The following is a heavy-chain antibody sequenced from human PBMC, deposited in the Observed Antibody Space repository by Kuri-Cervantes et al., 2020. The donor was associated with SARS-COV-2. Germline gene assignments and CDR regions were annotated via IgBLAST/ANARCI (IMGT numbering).Heavy chain of an antibody. CDR1: GGSISSYY. CDR2: IYYSGST. D-gene: IGHD2-2*01. Sequence: SETLSLTCTVSGGSISSYYWSWIRQPPGKGLEWIGYIYYSGSTNYNPSLKSRVTISVDTSKNQFSLKLSSVTAADTAMYYCARGVVVVPAAVIFFDYWGQGTLVTVSS. V-gene: IGHV4-59*01. CDR3: ARGVVVVPAAVIFFDY. J-gene: IGHJ4*02.